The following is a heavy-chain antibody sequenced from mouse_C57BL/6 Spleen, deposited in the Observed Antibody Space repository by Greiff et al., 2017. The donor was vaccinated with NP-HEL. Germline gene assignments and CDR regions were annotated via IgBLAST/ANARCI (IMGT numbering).Heavy chain of an antibody. D-gene: IGHD2-3*01. CDR1: GYTFTDYN. J-gene: IGHJ2*01. CDR3: ARGDGYYVEDY. Sequence: EVQGVESGPELVKPGASVKMSCKASGYTFTDYNMHWVKQSHGKSLEWIGYINPNNGGTSYNQKFKGKATLTVNKSSSTAYMELRSLTSEDSAVYYCARGDGYYVEDYWGQGTTLTVSS. V-gene: IGHV1-22*01. CDR2: INPNNGGT.